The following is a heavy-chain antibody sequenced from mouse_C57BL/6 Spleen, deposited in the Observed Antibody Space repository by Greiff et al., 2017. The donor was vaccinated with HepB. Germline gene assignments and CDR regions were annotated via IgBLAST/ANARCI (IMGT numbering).Heavy chain of an antibody. D-gene: IGHD2-4*01. CDR2: IYPGSGST. V-gene: IGHV1-55*01. Sequence: QVQLQQSGAELVKPGASVKMSCKASGYTFTSYWITWVKQRPGQGLEWIGDIYPGSGSTNYNEKFKSKATLTVDTSSSTAYMQLSSLTSEDSAVYYCARSEDYEGAMDYWGQRTSVTVSS. CDR1: GYTFTSYW. J-gene: IGHJ4*01. CDR3: ARSEDYEGAMDY.